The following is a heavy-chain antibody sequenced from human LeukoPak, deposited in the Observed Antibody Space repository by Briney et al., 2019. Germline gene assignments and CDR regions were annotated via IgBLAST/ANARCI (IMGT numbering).Heavy chain of an antibody. J-gene: IGHJ5*02. V-gene: IGHV4-34*01. Sequence: SETLSLTCAVYGGSFSGYYWSWIRQPPGKGLEWIGEINHSGSTNYNPSLKSRVTISVDTSKNQFSLKLSSVAAADTAVYYCARSVGYSSSPSNWFDPWGQGTLVTVSS. D-gene: IGHD6-6*01. CDR1: GGSFSGYY. CDR2: INHSGST. CDR3: ARSVGYSSSPSNWFDP.